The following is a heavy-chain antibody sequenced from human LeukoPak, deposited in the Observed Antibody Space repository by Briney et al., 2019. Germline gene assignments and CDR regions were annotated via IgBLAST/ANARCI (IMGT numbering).Heavy chain of an antibody. Sequence: GGSLRLSCSASGFTFSSYAMRWVRQAPGKGLEYISAISSDGDSTYLTDSVKGRFTISRDNSENTLYLQMNSLRGEDPAVYYCARDLTLYCGGDCYTFDYWGQGTLVTVSS. CDR2: ISSDGDST. CDR3: ARDLTLYCGGDCYTFDY. CDR1: GFTFSSYA. V-gene: IGHV3-64*04. J-gene: IGHJ4*02. D-gene: IGHD2-21*02.